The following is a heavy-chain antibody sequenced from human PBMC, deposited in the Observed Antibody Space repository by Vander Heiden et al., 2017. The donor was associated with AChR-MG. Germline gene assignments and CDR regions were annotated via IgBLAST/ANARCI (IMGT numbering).Heavy chain of an antibody. CDR2: MCYSGST. J-gene: IGHJ4*02. V-gene: IGHV4-39*01. D-gene: IGHD1-1*01. CDR1: GGSISSSNSC. Sequence: QLHLQESGPGLVKPSETLSLTCTVFGGSISSSNSCWGWIRQPPGKGLEWIGSMCYSGSTYYNPSLKSRVTLSVDTSKNQFSLRLSSVTAADTAVYYCGRRGTSYNIFDYWGQGTLVTVSS. CDR3: GRRGTSYNIFDY.